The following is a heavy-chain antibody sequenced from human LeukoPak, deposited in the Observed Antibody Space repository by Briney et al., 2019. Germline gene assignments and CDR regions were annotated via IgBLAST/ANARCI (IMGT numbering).Heavy chain of an antibody. CDR1: GFTFSSYA. CDR2: ISTTGGST. J-gene: IGHJ4*02. V-gene: IGHV3-64D*06. CDR3: VRKGSGYYLDY. Sequence: GGSLRLSCSASGFTFSSYAMHWVRQAPGKGPEYISAISTTGGSTYCTDSAKGRFTMSRDNYKNTLHLQMTSLRGDDTALYYCVRKGSGYYLDYWGQGTLVTVSS. D-gene: IGHD6-19*01.